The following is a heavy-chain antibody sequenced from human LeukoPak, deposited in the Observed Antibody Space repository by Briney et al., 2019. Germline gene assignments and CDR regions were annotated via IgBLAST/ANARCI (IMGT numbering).Heavy chain of an antibody. CDR3: ARNPPSSGWLDP. D-gene: IGHD6-19*01. CDR1: GYTFTSYD. V-gene: IGHV1-8*01. J-gene: IGHJ5*02. CDR2: MNTNSGNT. Sequence: ASVKVSCKASGYTFTSYDINWVRQAPGQGLEWMGWMNTNSGNTGYAQKFQGRVTMTSDTSISTAYLDLSSLTSEDTAVYYCARNPPSSGWLDPWGQGTLVTVSS.